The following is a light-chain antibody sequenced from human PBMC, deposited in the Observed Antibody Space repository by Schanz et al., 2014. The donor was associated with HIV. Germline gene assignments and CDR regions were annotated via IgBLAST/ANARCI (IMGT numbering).Light chain of an antibody. CDR2: AVS. Sequence: DIQLTQSPSSLSASVGDRVTITCRASQSISTYLNWYQHKPGKAPKLLIYAVSNLQSGVPLRFNGSGSGTDFTLIISALQPEDFASYYCQQTYTTPSITFGQGTRLEIK. V-gene: IGKV1-39*01. J-gene: IGKJ5*01. CDR1: QSISTY. CDR3: QQTYTTPSIT.